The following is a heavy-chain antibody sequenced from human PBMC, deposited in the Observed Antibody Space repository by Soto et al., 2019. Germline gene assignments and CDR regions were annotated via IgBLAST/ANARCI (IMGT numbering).Heavy chain of an antibody. CDR1: GGTFSSYT. J-gene: IGHJ3*02. V-gene: IGHV1-69*02. CDR3: ASVVAAGTTAGDFINDCDI. Sequence: QVQLVQSGAEVKKPGSSVKVSCKASGGTFSSYTISWVRQAPGQGLEWMGRIIPILGIANYAQKFQGSVTITADKSTSTAYMELSSLRSEDTAVYYCASVVAAGTTAGDFINDCDIWGQGTMVTVSS. D-gene: IGHD1-1*01. CDR2: IIPILGIA.